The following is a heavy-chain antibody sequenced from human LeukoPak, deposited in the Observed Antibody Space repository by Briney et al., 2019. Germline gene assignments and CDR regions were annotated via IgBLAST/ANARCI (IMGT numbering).Heavy chain of an antibody. CDR2: INTNTWNP. J-gene: IGHJ3*02. CDR1: VYIFTNYA. D-gene: IGHD7-27*01. V-gene: IGHV7-4-1*02. Sequence: ASVKVSFKSCVYIFTNYAVNGVRQAPAKAREGVGWINTNTWNPTYAQGLTERLVFSLDTSVSTAYLQISSLKADETAVYYCARGRGDRDTFDIWGQGTMVTVSS. CDR3: ARGRGDRDTFDI.